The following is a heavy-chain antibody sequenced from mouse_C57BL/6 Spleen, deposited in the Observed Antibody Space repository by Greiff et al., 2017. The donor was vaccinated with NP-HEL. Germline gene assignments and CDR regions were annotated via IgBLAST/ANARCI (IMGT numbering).Heavy chain of an antibody. J-gene: IGHJ4*01. CDR2: IDPENGDT. Sequence: VQLQQSGAELVRPGASVKLSCTASGFNIKDDYMHWVKQRPEQGLEWIGWIDPENGDTEYASKFQGKATITAETSSNTAYLQLSSLTSEDTAVYYCTTLTTGGAMDYWGQGTSVTVSS. CDR3: TTLTTGGAMDY. D-gene: IGHD1-1*01. V-gene: IGHV14-4*01. CDR1: GFNIKDDY.